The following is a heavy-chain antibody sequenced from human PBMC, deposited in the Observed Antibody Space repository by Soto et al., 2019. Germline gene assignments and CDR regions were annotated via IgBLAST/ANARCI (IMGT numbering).Heavy chain of an antibody. CDR2: ISGSGDST. D-gene: IGHD3-10*01. Sequence: GGSLRLSCAASGFTFSSYAMSWVRQAPGKGLEWVSVISGSGDSTYYADSVKGRFTISRDSSKSTLYLQMDSLRAEDTAVYYCAKSFDYYYYMDVWGKGPRSPSP. V-gene: IGHV3-23*01. J-gene: IGHJ6*03. CDR1: GFTFSSYA. CDR3: AKSFDYYYYMDV.